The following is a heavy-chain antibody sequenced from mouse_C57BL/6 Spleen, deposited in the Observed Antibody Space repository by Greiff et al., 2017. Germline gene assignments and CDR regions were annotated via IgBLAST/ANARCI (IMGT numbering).Heavy chain of an antibody. J-gene: IGHJ3*01. V-gene: IGHV1-72*01. CDR1: GYTFTSYW. Sequence: QVQLQQPGAELVKPGASVKLSCKASGYTFTSYWMHWVKQRPGRGLEWSGRIDPNSGGTKYNEKFKSKATLTVDKPSSTAYMQLSSLTSEDSAVYYCARELYYYGSSPFAYWGQGTLVTVSA. D-gene: IGHD1-1*01. CDR2: IDPNSGGT. CDR3: ARELYYYGSSPFAY.